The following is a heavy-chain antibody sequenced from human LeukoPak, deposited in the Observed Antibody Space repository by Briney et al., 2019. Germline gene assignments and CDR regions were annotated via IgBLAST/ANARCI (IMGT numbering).Heavy chain of an antibody. CDR2: VKQDGSEK. CDR3: ARRRYSGSSQHFDY. V-gene: IGHV3-7*01. CDR1: ELTFSSYW. Sequence: GGSLRLACAASELTFSSYWMGWVRQAPEKGLEWVASVKQDGSEKYYVDSVKGRFTISRDNAKNSLYLQMNSLRAEDTAVYYCARRRYSGSSQHFDYWGQGTLVTVSS. J-gene: IGHJ4*02. D-gene: IGHD1-26*01.